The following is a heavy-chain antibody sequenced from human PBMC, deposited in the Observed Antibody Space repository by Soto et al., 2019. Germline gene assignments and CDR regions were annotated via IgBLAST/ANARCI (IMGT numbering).Heavy chain of an antibody. J-gene: IGHJ5*02. Sequence: GGSLRLSCAASGFTFSTYWMHWVRQVPGKGLVWVSRIKTDGSRSNYADSVKGRFTISRDNAENTVYLQMNSLRAEDTAVYYCVRENFDPWGQGTLVTVSS. V-gene: IGHV3-74*01. CDR1: GFTFSTYW. CDR3: VRENFDP. CDR2: IKTDGSRS.